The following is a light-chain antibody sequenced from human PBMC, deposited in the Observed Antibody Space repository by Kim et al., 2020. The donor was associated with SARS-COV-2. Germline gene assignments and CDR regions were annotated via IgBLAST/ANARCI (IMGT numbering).Light chain of an antibody. V-gene: IGKV1-39*01. CDR1: QSISSY. Sequence: DIQMTQSPSSLSASVGDRVTITCRASQSISSYLNWYQQKPGKAPKLLIYAASSLQSGVPSRFSGSGSGTDFTLTISSLQPEDFATYYCQQSYSTPPYTFGQGTELEI. J-gene: IGKJ2*01. CDR3: QQSYSTPPYT. CDR2: AAS.